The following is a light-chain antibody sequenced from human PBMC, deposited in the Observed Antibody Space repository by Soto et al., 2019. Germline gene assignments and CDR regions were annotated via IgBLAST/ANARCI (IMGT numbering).Light chain of an antibody. CDR3: QQYNNGPPWT. CDR1: QNVGTN. J-gene: IGKJ1*01. CDR2: GAS. Sequence: TELTQSPATLSISPGERATLSCRASQNVGTNLAWYQQKPGQAPRLPIYGASTRAFGLPARFTGSGSGTEFTLTITSLQSEDIAVYHCQQYNNGPPWTFGQGTRVEVK. V-gene: IGKV3-15*01.